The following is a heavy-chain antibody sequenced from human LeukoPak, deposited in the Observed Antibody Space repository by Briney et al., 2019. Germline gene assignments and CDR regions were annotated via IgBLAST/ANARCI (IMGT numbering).Heavy chain of an antibody. CDR1: GGSISSGDYY. V-gene: IGHV4-30-4*08. CDR2: IDYSGSS. Sequence: PSETLSLTCTVSGGSISSGDYYWSWIRQPPGKGLEWIGYIDYSGSSSYNPSLKSRATISVDTSKNQFSLKLSSVTAADTAVYYCAREEWFDPWGQGTLVTVSS. CDR3: AREEWFDP. J-gene: IGHJ5*02.